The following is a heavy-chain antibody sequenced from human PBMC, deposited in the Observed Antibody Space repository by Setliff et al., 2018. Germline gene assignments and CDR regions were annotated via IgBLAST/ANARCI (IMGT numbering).Heavy chain of an antibody. CDR1: GGSISSGDYY. CDR2: IYYSGST. CDR3: ARAGRDGYNFPYYFDY. V-gene: IGHV4-30-4*08. Sequence: SSETLSLTCTVSGGSISSGDYYWSWIRQPPGKGLEWIGYIYYSGSTYYNPSLKSRVPISVDTSKNQFALKLSAVTAADTAVYYCARAGRDGYNFPYYFDYWGQGTLVTVSS. J-gene: IGHJ4*02. D-gene: IGHD5-12*01.